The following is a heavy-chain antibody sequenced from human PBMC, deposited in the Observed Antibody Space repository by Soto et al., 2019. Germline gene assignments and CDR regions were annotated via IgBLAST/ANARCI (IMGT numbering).Heavy chain of an antibody. D-gene: IGHD2-2*01. CDR1: GGSISSYY. V-gene: IGHV4-59*01. CDR3: ARSGLVPAVGDYYYYYMDV. CDR2: IYYSGST. Sequence: PSETLSLTCTVSGGSISSYYWSWIRQPPGKGLEWIGYIYYSGSTNYNPSLKSRVTISVDTSKSQFSLKLSSVTAADTAVYYCARSGLVPAVGDYYYYYMDVWGKGTTVTVSS. J-gene: IGHJ6*03.